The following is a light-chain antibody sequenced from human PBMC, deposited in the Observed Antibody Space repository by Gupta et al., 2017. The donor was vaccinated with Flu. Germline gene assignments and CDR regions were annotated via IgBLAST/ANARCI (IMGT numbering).Light chain of an antibody. CDR2: DAT. V-gene: IGKV1-33*01. CDR1: KSISEY. Sequence: SSLYVSVRDRGNNTCRASKSISEYVSWYEQKPGKAPKVLIYDATNWGTGVTSRFSGIRFGTDFNFTISSRQPEDIATYYCQQNENLPPITFGGGTKVDIK. CDR3: QQNENLPPIT. J-gene: IGKJ4*01.